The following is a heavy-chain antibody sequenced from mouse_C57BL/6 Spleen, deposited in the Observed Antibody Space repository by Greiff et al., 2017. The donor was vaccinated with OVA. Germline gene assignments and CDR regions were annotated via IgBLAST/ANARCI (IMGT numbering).Heavy chain of an antibody. V-gene: IGHV1-53*01. CDR1: GYTFTSYW. CDR3: AGGRLLGWFAY. J-gene: IGHJ3*01. Sequence: VQLQQSGAELVKPGASVKLSCKASGYTFTSYWMHWVKQRPGQGLEWIGNINPSNGGTNYNEKFKSKATLTVDKSSSTAYMQLSRLTSEDSAVYDCAGGRLLGWFAYWGQGTLVTVSA. D-gene: IGHD2-3*01. CDR2: INPSNGGT.